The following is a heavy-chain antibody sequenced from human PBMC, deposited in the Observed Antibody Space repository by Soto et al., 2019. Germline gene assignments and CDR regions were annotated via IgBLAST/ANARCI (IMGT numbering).Heavy chain of an antibody. CDR2: INPNSGGT. CDR3: ARDHNQQLATEEYYYYGMDV. CDR1: GYTFTSYY. V-gene: IGHV1-2*04. J-gene: IGHJ6*02. Sequence: ASVKVSCKASGYTFTSYYMHWVRQAPGQGLEWMGWINPNSGGTNYAQKFQGWVTMTRDTSISTAYMELSRLRSDDTAVYYCARDHNQQLATEEYYYYGMDVWGQGTTVTVSS. D-gene: IGHD6-6*01.